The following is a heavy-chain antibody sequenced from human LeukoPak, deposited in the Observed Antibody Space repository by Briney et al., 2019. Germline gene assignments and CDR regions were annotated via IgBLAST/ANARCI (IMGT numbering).Heavy chain of an antibody. V-gene: IGHV4-38-2*02. Sequence: SETLSLTCTVSGYSISSGYYWGWIRQPPGKGLEWIGSIYYSGSTYYNPSLKSRVTISVDTSKNQFSLKLSSVTAADTAVYYCARELYGSGSFDYWGQGTLVTVSS. D-gene: IGHD3-10*01. J-gene: IGHJ4*02. CDR1: GYSISSGYY. CDR2: IYYSGST. CDR3: ARELYGSGSFDY.